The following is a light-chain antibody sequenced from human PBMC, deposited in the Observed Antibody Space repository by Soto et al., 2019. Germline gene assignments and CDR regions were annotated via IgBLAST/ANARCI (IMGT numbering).Light chain of an antibody. CDR1: ESVSDNY. Sequence: EIVLTQSPGTLSLSPGERATLSCRASESVSDNYLAWYQKRSGQAPRLVIYGASSRASAVPDRFSGSGSGADFTLSISRLEPEDFAEYYCQQYGSSPLTFGGGTKVEIK. CDR2: GAS. V-gene: IGKV3-20*01. CDR3: QQYGSSPLT. J-gene: IGKJ4*01.